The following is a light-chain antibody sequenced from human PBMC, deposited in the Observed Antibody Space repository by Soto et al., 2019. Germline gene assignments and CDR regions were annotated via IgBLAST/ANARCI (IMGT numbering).Light chain of an antibody. J-gene: IGKJ5*01. CDR1: QSVSSN. CDR3: QQYNNWPPIT. Sequence: EIVMTQSPATLSVTLGERATLSCRASQSVSSNLAWYQQKPGQAPRLLIYGASTRATGIPARFSGSGSGTEFTITISSLQSEDFAVYYCQQYNNWPPITFGQGTRLEIK. CDR2: GAS. V-gene: IGKV3-15*01.